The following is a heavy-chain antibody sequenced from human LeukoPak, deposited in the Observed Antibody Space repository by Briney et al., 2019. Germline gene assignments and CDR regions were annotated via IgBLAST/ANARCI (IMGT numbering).Heavy chain of an antibody. D-gene: IGHD3-3*01. Sequence: ASVKVSCKASGYTFTGYYMHWVRQAPGQGLEWMGWINPNSGGTNYAQKFQGRVTMTRDTSISTAYMELSRLRSDDTAVYYCARDTADYDFWSGYLGNWFDPWGQGTLVTDSS. V-gene: IGHV1-2*02. CDR3: ARDTADYDFWSGYLGNWFDP. J-gene: IGHJ5*02. CDR1: GYTFTGYY. CDR2: INPNSGGT.